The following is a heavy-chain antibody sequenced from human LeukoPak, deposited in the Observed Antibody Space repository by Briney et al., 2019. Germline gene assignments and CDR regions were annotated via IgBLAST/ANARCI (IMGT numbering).Heavy chain of an antibody. J-gene: IGHJ6*03. CDR3: VGQLLRAV. CDR1: GFPFSGYY. Sequence: QTGGSLRLSCTAPGFPFSGYYISWVRQAPGTGLEWLANIKGDGSVQDYVDSVKGRFTISRDNAKNSLYLQMNNLRVDDTAVYYCVGQLLRAVWGKGTTVTVSS. CDR2: IKGDGSVQ. V-gene: IGHV3-7*01. D-gene: IGHD2-2*01.